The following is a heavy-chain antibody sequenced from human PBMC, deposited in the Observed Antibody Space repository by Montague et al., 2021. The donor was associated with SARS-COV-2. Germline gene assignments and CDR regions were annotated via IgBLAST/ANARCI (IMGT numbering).Heavy chain of an antibody. D-gene: IGHD2-15*01. V-gene: IGHV4-59*08. Sequence: SETLSLTCTVSGASISSYYWSWIRQPPGKGLEWIGFIYYSGSTNYNPSLTRRVTITVDTSTYQFSLKLSSVTAADTAVYYCAGEVVFLVSKGGLDVWGQGTTVTVSS. CDR3: AGEVVFLVSKGGLDV. CDR1: GASISSYY. CDR2: IYYSGST. J-gene: IGHJ6*02.